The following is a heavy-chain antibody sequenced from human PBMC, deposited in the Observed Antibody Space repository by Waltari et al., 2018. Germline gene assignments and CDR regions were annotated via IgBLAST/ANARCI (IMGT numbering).Heavy chain of an antibody. CDR2: IRYDGSNK. Sequence: QVQLVESGGGVVQPGGSLRLSCPASGFTFSTYGLHWVRQAPGKGLEWVAFIRYDGSNKYYADSVKGRFTISRDNSKNTLYLQMNSLRAEDTAVYYCAKGGGGQWLPLDYWGQGTLVTVSS. D-gene: IGHD6-19*01. CDR1: GFTFSTYG. J-gene: IGHJ4*02. V-gene: IGHV3-30*02. CDR3: AKGGGGQWLPLDY.